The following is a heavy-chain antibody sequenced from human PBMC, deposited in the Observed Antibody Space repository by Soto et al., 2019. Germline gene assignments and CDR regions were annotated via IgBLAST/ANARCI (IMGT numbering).Heavy chain of an antibody. V-gene: IGHV4-59*12. Sequence: PETLSLTCTVSGGSISSYYWSWIRQPPGKGLEWMGYIPYSGSTNYNPSLKSRVTISVDTSKNQFSLKLSSVTAADTAVYYCARDRGYDSSGYPYFQHWGQGTLVTVSS. CDR2: IPYSGST. CDR3: ARDRGYDSSGYPYFQH. J-gene: IGHJ1*01. CDR1: GGSISSYY. D-gene: IGHD3-22*01.